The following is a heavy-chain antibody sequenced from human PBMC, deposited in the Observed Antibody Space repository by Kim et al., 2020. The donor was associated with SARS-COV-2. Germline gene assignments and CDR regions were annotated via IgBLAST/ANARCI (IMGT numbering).Heavy chain of an antibody. D-gene: IGHD1-7*01. Sequence: GGSLRLSCAASGFTFRSYAMSWVRQAPGKGLEWVSGISGSDGSTYCADSVKGRFTISRDNSKNTLYLQMNSLRAEDTAVYYCAKARKNWNLPNQFFDYWGQGTLVTVSS. CDR3: AKARKNWNLPNQFFDY. J-gene: IGHJ4*02. V-gene: IGHV3-23*01. CDR2: ISGSDGST. CDR1: GFTFRSYA.